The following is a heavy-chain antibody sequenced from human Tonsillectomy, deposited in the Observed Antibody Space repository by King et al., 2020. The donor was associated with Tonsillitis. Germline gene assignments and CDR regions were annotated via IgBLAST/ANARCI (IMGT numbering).Heavy chain of an antibody. J-gene: IGHJ4*02. D-gene: IGHD6-19*01. Sequence: VQLVESGGGVVQPGSSLRLSCAASGFTFSNYAMHWVRQAPGKGLEWVAVISYDGRNKFFADSGKGRVSISRDSSKNTLYLEMNSLSSEDTAVYYCAKDLGDVAVAGDFDYWGQGTLVTVSS. V-gene: IGHV3-30*18. CDR2: ISYDGRNK. CDR1: GFTFSNYA. CDR3: AKDLGDVAVAGDFDY.